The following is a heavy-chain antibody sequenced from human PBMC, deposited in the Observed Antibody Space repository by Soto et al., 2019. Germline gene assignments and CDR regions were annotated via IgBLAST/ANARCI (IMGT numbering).Heavy chain of an antibody. Sequence: QVLLQESGPGLVQPSGTLSLSCVVSGVSIGSNDYWGWVRQPPGKGLEWLGDMSHIGRVNYNPSLKSRVTISMDQSQNQFSLKLNSVTAADTAVYSCASRLGWYEIDYVGQGTLVIVSS. CDR1: GVSIGSNDY. CDR3: ASRLGWYEIDY. D-gene: IGHD6-19*01. V-gene: IGHV4-4*02. CDR2: MSHIGRV. J-gene: IGHJ4*02.